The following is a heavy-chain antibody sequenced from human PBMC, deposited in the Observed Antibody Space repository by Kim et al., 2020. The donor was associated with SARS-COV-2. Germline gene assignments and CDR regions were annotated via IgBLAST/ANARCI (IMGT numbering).Heavy chain of an antibody. CDR2: IIPIFGTA. Sequence: SVKVSCKASGGTFSSYAISWVRQAPGQGLEWMGGIIPIFGTANYAQKFQGRVTITADESTSTAYMELSSLRSEDTAVYYCARAMYYDSSGYYLGVWSYVWGQGTTVTVSS. CDR3: ARAMYYDSSGYYLGVWSYV. D-gene: IGHD3-22*01. V-gene: IGHV1-69*13. CDR1: GGTFSSYA. J-gene: IGHJ6*02.